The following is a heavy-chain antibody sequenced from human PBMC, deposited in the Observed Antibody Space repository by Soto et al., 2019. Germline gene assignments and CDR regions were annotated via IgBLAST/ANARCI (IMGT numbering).Heavy chain of an antibody. Sequence: PSETLSLTCAVSGGSISSPGYYWTWIRQHPGKGLEGIGYIYYSGGTSYNPSLNSRLSISVDTSKSHLSLKLSSVTAADTAVYYCARGRGYSSGWYLDVWGQGTPVTVSS. CDR3: ARGRGYSSGWYLDV. J-gene: IGHJ6*02. CDR2: IYYSGGT. CDR1: GGSISSPGYY. V-gene: IGHV4-31*11. D-gene: IGHD6-19*01.